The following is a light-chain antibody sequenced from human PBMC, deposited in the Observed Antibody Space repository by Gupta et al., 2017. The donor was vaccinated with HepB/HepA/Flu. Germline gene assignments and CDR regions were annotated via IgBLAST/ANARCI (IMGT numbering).Light chain of an antibody. CDR3: SSYASSYTLV. J-gene: IGLJ1*01. CDR2: DVT. CDR1: SSDVGAYNY. V-gene: IGLV2-14*01. Sequence: QSALTQPASVSGSPGQSITISCTGTSSDVGAYNYVSWYQQHPGKAPKLMIYDVTNLPSGVSNRFSGSKSGNTASLTISGLQAEDEADYYCSSYASSYTLVFGTGTKVTVL.